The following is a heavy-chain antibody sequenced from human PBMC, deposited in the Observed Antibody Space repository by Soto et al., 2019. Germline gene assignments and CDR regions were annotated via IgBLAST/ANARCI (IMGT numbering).Heavy chain of an antibody. J-gene: IGHJ6*02. V-gene: IGHV3-23*01. CDR1: GFTFSSYA. CDR3: AKVREPYYYYGMDV. Sequence: GGSVRLSCAASGFTFSSYAMSWVRQAPGKGLEWGSAISGSGGSTYYADSVKGRFTISRANSKNTLYLQMNSLRAEDTAVYYCAKVREPYYYYGMDVWGQGTTVTVSS. CDR2: ISGSGGST.